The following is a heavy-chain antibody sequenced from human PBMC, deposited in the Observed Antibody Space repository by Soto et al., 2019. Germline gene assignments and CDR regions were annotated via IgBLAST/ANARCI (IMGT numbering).Heavy chain of an antibody. CDR1: GFNFRIYA. D-gene: IGHD1-26*01. CDR2: MIGDGTSW. CDR3: AKDLRPDGRYDLDY. J-gene: IGHJ4*02. Sequence: EVQLLESGGGLAQAGGSLRLSCAASGFNFRIYAMNWVRQAPGKGLEWVSVMIGDGTSWDYADSVRGWFTISRDNSKNTLYLQMNSLRAEDTAVYYCAKDLRPDGRYDLDYWDQGTLVTVSS. V-gene: IGHV3-23*01.